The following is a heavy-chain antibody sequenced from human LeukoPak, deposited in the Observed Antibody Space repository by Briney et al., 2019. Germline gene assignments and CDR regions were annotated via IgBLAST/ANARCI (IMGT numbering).Heavy chain of an antibody. J-gene: IGHJ4*02. D-gene: IGHD3-22*01. CDR1: GFTFSSYS. CDR2: LSGSGGTT. CDR3: AKEAYYYDSSGYHDY. Sequence: GGSLRLSCAASGFTFSSYSMNWVRQAPGKGLEWVSGLSGSGGTTYYADSVKGRFTISRDNSKNTLYLQMNSLRAEDTAVYYCAKEAYYYDSSGYHDYWGQGTLVTVSS. V-gene: IGHV3-23*01.